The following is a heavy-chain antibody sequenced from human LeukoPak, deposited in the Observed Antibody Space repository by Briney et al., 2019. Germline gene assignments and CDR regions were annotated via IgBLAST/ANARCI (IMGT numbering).Heavy chain of an antibody. D-gene: IGHD2-2*01. CDR3: ARDLVHCSSTSCSDY. Sequence: SVKVSCKASGGTFSSYAISWVRQAPGQGLEWMGGIIPIFGTANYAQKFQGRVTITADESTSTAYMELSSLRSEDTAVYYCARDLVHCSSTSCSDYWGQGTLVTVSS. CDR1: GGTFSSYA. CDR2: IIPIFGTA. J-gene: IGHJ4*02. V-gene: IGHV1-69*13.